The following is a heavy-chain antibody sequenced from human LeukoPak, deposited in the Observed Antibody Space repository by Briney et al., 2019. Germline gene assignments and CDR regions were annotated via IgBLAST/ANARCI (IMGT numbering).Heavy chain of an antibody. CDR1: GYTFASYG. J-gene: IGHJ4*02. V-gene: IGHV1-18*01. CDR2: IMAYNDYT. D-gene: IGHD3-22*01. Sequence: GSVNVSCKASGYTFASYGIGWVRHAPGQGLEWVGWIMAYNDYTNYAQKLQGRVTMTTDPSTSTAYKEPRSLRSDATAVYYCARDRPIIYDSSGYAPIDYWGQGTLVTVSS. CDR3: ARDRPIIYDSSGYAPIDY.